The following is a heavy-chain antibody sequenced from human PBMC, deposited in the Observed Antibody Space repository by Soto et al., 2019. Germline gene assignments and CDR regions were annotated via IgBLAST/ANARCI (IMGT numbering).Heavy chain of an antibody. CDR3: ARDGNYGFDY. CDR1: GGSVSSGSYY. J-gene: IGHJ4*02. CDR2: IYYSGST. V-gene: IGHV4-61*01. D-gene: IGHD1-7*01. Sequence: SETLSLTCTVSGGSVSSGSYYWSWIRQPPGKGLEWSGYIYYSGSTNYNPSLRSRVSISVDTSKNQFSLKLSSVTAADTAVYYCARDGNYGFDYWDQGTLVTVSS.